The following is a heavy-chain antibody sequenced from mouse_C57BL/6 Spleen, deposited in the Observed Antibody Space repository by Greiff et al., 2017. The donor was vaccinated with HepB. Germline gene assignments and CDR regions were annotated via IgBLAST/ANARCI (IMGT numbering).Heavy chain of an antibody. D-gene: IGHD2-4*01. V-gene: IGHV1-55*01. J-gene: IGHJ2*01. CDR2: IYPGSGST. CDR1: GYTFTSYW. Sequence: VQLQQPGAELVKPWASVLMSCTASGYTFTSYWITWVKQRPGEGLEWFGDIYPGSGSTYYNENFKSKATLTVDTSSSTAYMQISSLTSEDSAVYSCARSGDYDVGSVEDWGQGTTLTVSS. CDR3: ARSGDYDVGSVED.